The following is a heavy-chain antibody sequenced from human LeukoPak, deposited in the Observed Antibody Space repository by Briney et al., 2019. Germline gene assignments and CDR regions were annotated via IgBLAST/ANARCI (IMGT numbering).Heavy chain of an antibody. Sequence: SETLSLTCAVYGGSFSGYYWSWIRQPPGKGLEWIGEINHSGSTNYNPSLKSRVTISVDTSKNHFSLKLSSVTAADTAVYYCARGGAAAIREIRYFDYWGQGTLVTVSS. CDR2: INHSGST. V-gene: IGHV4-34*01. J-gene: IGHJ4*02. CDR3: ARGGAAAIREIRYFDY. CDR1: GGSFSGYY. D-gene: IGHD2-2*02.